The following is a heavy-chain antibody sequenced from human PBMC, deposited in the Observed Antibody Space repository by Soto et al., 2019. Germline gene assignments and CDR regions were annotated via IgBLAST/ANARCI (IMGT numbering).Heavy chain of an antibody. D-gene: IGHD4-17*01. CDR3: XXEXXXLTTDWYFDL. CDR2: TYDSGST. J-gene: IGHJ2*01. V-gene: IGHV4-30-4*01. CDR1: GGSISGGGYY. Sequence: QVQLQESGPGLVKPSETLSLTCTVSGGSISGGGYYWSWIRQPPGKGLEWIGYTYDSGSTYYNPSLKSRIXISVXTSXNQFSLXXTSVTAADTAVYYCXXEXXXLTTDWYFDLWGRGTLVTVSS.